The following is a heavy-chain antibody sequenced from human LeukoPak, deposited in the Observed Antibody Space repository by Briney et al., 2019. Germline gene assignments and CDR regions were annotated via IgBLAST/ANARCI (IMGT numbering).Heavy chain of an antibody. V-gene: IGHV1-69*13. CDR3: ARGGAGYSSGWYDEWVRWAIDY. CDR2: IIPIFGTA. D-gene: IGHD6-19*01. CDR1: GGTFSSYA. J-gene: IGHJ4*02. Sequence: SVKVSCKASGGTFSSYAISWVRQAPGQGLEWMGGIIPIFGTANYAQKFQGRVTITADESTSTAYMELSSLRSEDTAVYYCARGGAGYSSGWYDEWVRWAIDYWGQGTLVTVSS.